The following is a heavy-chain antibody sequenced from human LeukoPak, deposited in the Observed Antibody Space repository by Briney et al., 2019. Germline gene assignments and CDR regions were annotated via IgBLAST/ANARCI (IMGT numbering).Heavy chain of an antibody. CDR3: AKRVVVGATSPYSDFQD. Sequence: PGGSLRLSCVASGFTFSSYAMGWVRQAPGKGLEWVSAISGSGVTTHYAGSVKGRFSISRDNPKNTLYLQMGSLRAEDTALYYCAKRVVVGATSPYSDFQDWGQGTLVTVSS. J-gene: IGHJ1*01. CDR1: GFTFSSYA. D-gene: IGHD1-26*01. CDR2: ISGSGVTT. V-gene: IGHV3-23*01.